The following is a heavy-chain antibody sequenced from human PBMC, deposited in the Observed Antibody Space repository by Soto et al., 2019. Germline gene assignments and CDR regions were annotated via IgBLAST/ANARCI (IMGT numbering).Heavy chain of an antibody. D-gene: IGHD1-7*01. Sequence: QVQLVESGGGVVQPGRSLRLSCAASGFTFSSYAIHWVRQAPGKGLEWVAVIWSDGSNKYYADSVKGRFTISRDNSKNTLYLQMNSLRAEDTAVYYCARDNLHYVSAFDIWGQGTVVTVSS. V-gene: IGHV3-33*01. J-gene: IGHJ3*02. CDR3: ARDNLHYVSAFDI. CDR2: IWSDGSNK. CDR1: GFTFSSYA.